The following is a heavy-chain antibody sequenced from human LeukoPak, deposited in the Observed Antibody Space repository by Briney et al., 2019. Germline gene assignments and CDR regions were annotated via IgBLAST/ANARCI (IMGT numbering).Heavy chain of an antibody. V-gene: IGHV1-69*06. J-gene: IGHJ6*03. CDR2: IIPIFGTA. CDR1: GGTFSSYA. D-gene: IGHD2/OR15-2a*01. Sequence: SVKVSCKASGGTFSSYAISWVRQAPGQGLEWMGGIIPIFGTANYAQKFQGRVTITADKSTSTAYMELSSLRSEDTAVYYCASPRRGNNYYYYYYMDVWGKGTTVTVSS. CDR3: ASPRRGNNYYYYYYMDV.